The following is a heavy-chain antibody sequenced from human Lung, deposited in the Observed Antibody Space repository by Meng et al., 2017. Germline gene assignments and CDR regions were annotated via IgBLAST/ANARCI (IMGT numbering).Heavy chain of an antibody. Sequence: GFFVSRYAMHWVRQAPGKGREWMAVISYDGSNKYYADSVKGRFTISRDNSKNTLYLQMNSLRTEDTAVYYCAKPAIAAATNYWYFDLWGRGTLVTVSS. CDR1: GFFVSRYA. D-gene: IGHD6-13*01. CDR2: ISYDGSNK. V-gene: IGHV3-30*18. CDR3: AKPAIAAATNYWYFDL. J-gene: IGHJ2*01.